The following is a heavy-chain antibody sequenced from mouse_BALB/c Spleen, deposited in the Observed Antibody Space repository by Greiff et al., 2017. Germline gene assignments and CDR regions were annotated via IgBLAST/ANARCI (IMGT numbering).Heavy chain of an antibody. CDR3: ARGRAGFGY. CDR1: GFAFSSYD. V-gene: IGHV5-12-1*01. J-gene: IGHJ2*01. CDR2: ISSGGGST. Sequence: EVMLVESGGGLVKPGGSLKLSCAASGFAFSSYDMSWVRQTPEKRLEWVAYISSGGGSTYYPDTVKGRFTISRDNAKNTLYLQMSSLKSEDTAMYYCARGRAGFGYWGQGTTLTVSS.